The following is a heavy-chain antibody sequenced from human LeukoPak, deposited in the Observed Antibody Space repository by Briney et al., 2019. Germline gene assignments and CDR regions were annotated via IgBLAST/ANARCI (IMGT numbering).Heavy chain of an antibody. D-gene: IGHD3-3*01. V-gene: IGHV4-4*07. Sequence: PSETLSLTCTVSGGSISSYYWSWIRQPAGKGLEWIGRIYTSGSTNYNPSLKSRVTILVDTSKNQFSLKLSSVTAADTAVYYCARVFQGGEWLLGGLDSWGQGSLVTVSS. CDR2: IYTSGST. CDR3: ARVFQGGEWLLGGLDS. J-gene: IGHJ4*02. CDR1: GGSISSYY.